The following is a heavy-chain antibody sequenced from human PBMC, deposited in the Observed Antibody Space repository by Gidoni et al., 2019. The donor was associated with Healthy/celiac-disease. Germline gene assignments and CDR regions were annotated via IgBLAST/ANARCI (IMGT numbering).Heavy chain of an antibody. CDR1: GYCFTRYW. Sequence: EAQLVQSGAEVKQPGESLKISRKGSGYCFTRYWIGWVRQMPGKGLEWMGIFYPGESDTRYSPSFQGQVTISADKSISTAYLQWSSLKASDTAMYYCARHHYGDYDVNYYGMDVWGQGTTVTVSS. CDR2: FYPGESDT. CDR3: ARHHYGDYDVNYYGMDV. D-gene: IGHD4-17*01. J-gene: IGHJ6*02. V-gene: IGHV5-51*01.